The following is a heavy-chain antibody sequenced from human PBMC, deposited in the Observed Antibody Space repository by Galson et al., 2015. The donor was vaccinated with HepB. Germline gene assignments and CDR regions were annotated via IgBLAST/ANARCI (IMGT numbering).Heavy chain of an antibody. Sequence: SLRLSCAASGFTFSSYGMHWVRQAPGKGLEWVAVISYDGSNKYYADSVKGRFTISRDNSKNTLYLQMNSLRAEDTAMYYCAKDPSSSWSVLNYWGQGTLVTVSS. CDR3: AKDPSSSWSVLNY. V-gene: IGHV3-30*18. CDR1: GFTFSSYG. J-gene: IGHJ4*02. CDR2: ISYDGSNK. D-gene: IGHD6-13*01.